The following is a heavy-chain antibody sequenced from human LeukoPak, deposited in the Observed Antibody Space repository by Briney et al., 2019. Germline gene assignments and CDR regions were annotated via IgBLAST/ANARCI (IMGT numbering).Heavy chain of an antibody. CDR2: VSYDGSNK. Sequence: GGSLRLSCAASGFSFSSYAMHWVRQAPGKGLEWVAVVSYDGSNKFYADSVKGRFTISRDNSKNTLYLHMNSLRAEDTAVYYCARGGGSPYYYYGMDVWGQGTTVTVSS. CDR3: ARGGGSPYYYYGMDV. CDR1: GFSFSSYA. D-gene: IGHD1-26*01. J-gene: IGHJ6*02. V-gene: IGHV3-33*05.